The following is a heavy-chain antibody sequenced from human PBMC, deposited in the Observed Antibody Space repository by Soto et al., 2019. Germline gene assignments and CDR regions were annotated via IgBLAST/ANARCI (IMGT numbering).Heavy chain of an antibody. Sequence: GGSLRLSCAASGLTFSNYAMSWFRLAPGKGLEWVSGIIENGVDTYYADSVKGRFTISRDNSMNTLYLQMNSLRAEDTAVYYCAKDGPYDTTLGAFDIWGQGTMVTVSS. V-gene: IGHV3-23*01. CDR3: AKDGPYDTTLGAFDI. CDR1: GLTFSNYA. J-gene: IGHJ3*02. CDR2: IIENGVDT. D-gene: IGHD3-22*01.